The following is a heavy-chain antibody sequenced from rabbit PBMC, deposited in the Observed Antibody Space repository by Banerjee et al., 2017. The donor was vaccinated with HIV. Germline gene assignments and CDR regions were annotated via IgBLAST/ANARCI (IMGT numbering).Heavy chain of an antibody. D-gene: IGHD8-1*01. V-gene: IGHV1S45*01. CDR2: IYAGGSGST. Sequence: QEQLEESGGDLVKPGASLTLTCTASGFSFSVSYCMCWVRQAPGKGLEWIACIYAGGSGSTYYASWAEGRFTISKTSSTTVTLQMTSLTAADTATYFCARAEAGSSYLIRLFDYGMDLWGPGTLVTVS. CDR1: GFSFSVSYC. CDR3: ARAEAGSSYLIRLFDYGMDL. J-gene: IGHJ6*01.